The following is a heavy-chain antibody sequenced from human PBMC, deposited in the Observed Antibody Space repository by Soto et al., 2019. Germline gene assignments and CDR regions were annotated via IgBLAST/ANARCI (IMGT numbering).Heavy chain of an antibody. J-gene: IGHJ4*02. CDR3: ARWTYYDSSGYYYVLDY. CDR2: MWFDGRHQ. D-gene: IGHD3-22*01. V-gene: IGHV3-33*01. CDR1: GFIFSDYG. Sequence: SLRLSCAASGFIFSDYGMHWVRQVPGKGLEWVAVMWFDGRHQYYTDSVKGRFTVSRDNSKNMLYLQMNSLRAEDTAVYYCARWTYYDSSGYYYVLDYWGQGTLVTVSS.